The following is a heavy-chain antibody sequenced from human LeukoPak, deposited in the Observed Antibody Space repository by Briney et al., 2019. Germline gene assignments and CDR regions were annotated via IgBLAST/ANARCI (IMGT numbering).Heavy chain of an antibody. D-gene: IGHD6-19*01. Sequence: GGSLRVSCAASGFTVSNYAMRWVRQAPGKGLEWVSAISGSGGSTYYAGSVKGRFTISRDNSKNTMYLQMNSLRAEDTAVYYCAKDGDSRGWHVQDYWGQGTLVTVSS. CDR2: ISGSGGST. V-gene: IGHV3-23*01. CDR3: AKDGDSRGWHVQDY. CDR1: GFTVSNYA. J-gene: IGHJ4*02.